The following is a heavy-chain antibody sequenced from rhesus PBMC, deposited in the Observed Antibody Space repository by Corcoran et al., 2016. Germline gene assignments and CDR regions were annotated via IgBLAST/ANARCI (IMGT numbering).Heavy chain of an antibody. D-gene: IGHD2-15*01. V-gene: IGHV4-65*01. CDR1: GGSISSSNW. Sequence: QVQLQESGPGLVKPSETLSLTCAVSGGSISSSNWWSWIRQPPGKGLEWIGYISGSSGSTNYKPSLKSRVTISADTSKNQFSLKLSSVTAADTAVYYCARSPVVLTAKVDYWGQGVLVTVSS. CDR3: ARSPVVLTAKVDY. CDR2: ISGSSGST. J-gene: IGHJ4*01.